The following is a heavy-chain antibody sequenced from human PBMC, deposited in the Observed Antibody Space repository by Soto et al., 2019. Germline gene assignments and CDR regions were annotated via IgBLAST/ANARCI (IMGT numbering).Heavy chain of an antibody. J-gene: IGHJ1*01. CDR1: GFTFSSYA. V-gene: IGHV3-23*01. Sequence: GSLRLSCAASGFTFSSYAMTWVRQAPGKGLEWVSAISGSGATTYHADSVKGRFTISRDNSKNTLYLQMNSLRAEDTALYYCAKDQAAAGTISRYFQHWGQGTLVTVSS. D-gene: IGHD6-13*01. CDR2: ISGSGATT. CDR3: AKDQAAAGTISRYFQH.